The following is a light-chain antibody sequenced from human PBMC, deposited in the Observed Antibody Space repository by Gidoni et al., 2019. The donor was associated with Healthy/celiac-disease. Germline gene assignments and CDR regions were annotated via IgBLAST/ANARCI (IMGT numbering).Light chain of an antibody. CDR2: DVS. Sequence: QSALTQPASVSGSPGQSITISCTGTSSDVGGYNYVSWYQQHPGKAPKLIICDVSNRPSGVSNRFSCSKSGNTASLTISGLQAEDEADYYCSSYTSSSTPYVFGTGTKVTVL. CDR3: SSYTSSSTPYV. J-gene: IGLJ1*01. V-gene: IGLV2-14*01. CDR1: SSDVGGYNY.